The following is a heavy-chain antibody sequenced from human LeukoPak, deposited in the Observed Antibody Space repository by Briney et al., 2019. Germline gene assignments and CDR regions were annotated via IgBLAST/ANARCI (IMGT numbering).Heavy chain of an antibody. J-gene: IGHJ4*02. Sequence: SETLSLTCTVSGGSISSYYWSWIRQPPGKGLEWIGYIYYSGSTNYNPSLKSRVTISVDTSKNQFSLKLSSVTAADTAVYYCASVEMATITFAYWGQGTLVTVSS. CDR2: IYYSGST. V-gene: IGHV4-59*01. CDR3: ASVEMATITFAY. CDR1: GGSISSYY. D-gene: IGHD5-24*01.